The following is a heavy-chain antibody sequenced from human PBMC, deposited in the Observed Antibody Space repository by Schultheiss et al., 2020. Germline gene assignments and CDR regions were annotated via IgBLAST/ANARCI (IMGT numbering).Heavy chain of an antibody. CDR3: ARAVYCGGDCYSGANY. Sequence: GESLKISCVASGFTVSSNYMSWVRQTPEKGLEWVSYISSSSSYTNYADSVKGRFTISRDNAKNSLFLQMNSLRADDTALYYCARAVYCGGDCYSGANYWGQGTLVTVSS. V-gene: IGHV3-11*06. D-gene: IGHD2-21*02. CDR2: ISSSSSYT. J-gene: IGHJ4*02. CDR1: GFTVSSNY.